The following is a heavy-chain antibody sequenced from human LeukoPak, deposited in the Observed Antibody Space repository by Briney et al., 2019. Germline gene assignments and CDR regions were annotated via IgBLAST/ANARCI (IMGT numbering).Heavy chain of an antibody. CDR2: IYSGGST. V-gene: IGHV3-53*01. Sequence: TGRSLRLSCAASGFTVSSNYMSWVRQAPGKGLEWVSVIYSGGSTYYADSVKGRFTISRDNSKNTLYLQMNSLRAEDTAVYYCARDSLSLDYFDYWGQGTLVTVSS. CDR3: ARDSLSLDYFDY. D-gene: IGHD3-10*01. J-gene: IGHJ4*02. CDR1: GFTVSSNY.